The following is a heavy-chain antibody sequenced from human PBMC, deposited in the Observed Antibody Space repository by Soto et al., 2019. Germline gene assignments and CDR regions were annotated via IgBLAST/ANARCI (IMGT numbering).Heavy chain of an antibody. V-gene: IGHV3-49*03. CDR3: TRDLHYGDSNWFDP. D-gene: IGHD4-17*01. Sequence: GSLRLSCTASGFTFGDYAMSWFRQAPGKGLEWVGFIRSKAYGGTTEYAASVKGRFTISRDDSKSIAYLQMNSLKTEDTAVYYCTRDLHYGDSNWFDPWGQGTLVTVSS. CDR1: GFTFGDYA. J-gene: IGHJ5*02. CDR2: IRSKAYGGTT.